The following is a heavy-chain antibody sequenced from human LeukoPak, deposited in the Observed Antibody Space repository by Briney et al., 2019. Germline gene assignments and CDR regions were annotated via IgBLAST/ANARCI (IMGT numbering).Heavy chain of an antibody. V-gene: IGHV1-18*01. CDR3: ARVQKTYDSSGYPQFGY. CDR2: ISAYNGNT. J-gene: IGHJ4*02. Sequence: GASVKVSCKASGYTFTSYGISWVRQAPGQGLEWMGWISAYNGNTNYAQKLQGRVTMTTDTSTSTAYMELRSLRSDDTAVYYCARVQKTYDSSGYPQFGYWGQGTLVTVSS. CDR1: GYTFTSYG. D-gene: IGHD3-22*01.